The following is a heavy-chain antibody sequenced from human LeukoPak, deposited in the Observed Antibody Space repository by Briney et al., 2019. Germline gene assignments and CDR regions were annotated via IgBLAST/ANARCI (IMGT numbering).Heavy chain of an antibody. V-gene: IGHV3-48*02. J-gene: IGHJ4*02. D-gene: IGHD3-22*01. Sequence: GGSLRLSCAASGFTFSGYSMNWVRQAPGKGLEWVSYISSSSSSIYYADSVKGRFAISRDNAKNSLFLQMNSLRDEDTAVYYCARETLMNYYDSSGFFDYWGQGALVTVSS. CDR3: ARETLMNYYDSSGFFDY. CDR2: ISSSSSSI. CDR1: GFTFSGYS.